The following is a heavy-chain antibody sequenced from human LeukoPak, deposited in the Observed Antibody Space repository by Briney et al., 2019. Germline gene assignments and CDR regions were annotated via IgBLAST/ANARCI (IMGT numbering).Heavy chain of an antibody. CDR2: ISSGSNYI. Sequence: GGSLRLSCAASGFTFSSYSMYWVRQAPGKGLEWVSFISSGSNYIYYIDSVKGRFTISRDNAKNSLYLQMNSLRVEDTAIYYCARVGCSGGTCYDYWGQGTLVTVSS. CDR3: ARVGCSGGTCYDY. V-gene: IGHV3-21*01. D-gene: IGHD2-15*01. CDR1: GFTFSSYS. J-gene: IGHJ4*02.